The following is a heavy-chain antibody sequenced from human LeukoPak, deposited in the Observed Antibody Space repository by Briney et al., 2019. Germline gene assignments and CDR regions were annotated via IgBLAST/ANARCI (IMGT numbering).Heavy chain of an antibody. D-gene: IGHD4-17*01. CDR1: GYTFTTYD. CDR2: MSPYSGNT. CDR3: ARGSSVWTTYDYWYFDL. J-gene: IGHJ2*01. Sequence: AASVKVSCKTSGYTFTTYDINWVRQAPGQGLEWMGWMSPYSGNTGYAQKFQGRVTFTRNTSIGTAYMELSSLRSQDTAVYYCARGSSVWTTYDYWYFDLWGRGTLVTVSS. V-gene: IGHV1-8*03.